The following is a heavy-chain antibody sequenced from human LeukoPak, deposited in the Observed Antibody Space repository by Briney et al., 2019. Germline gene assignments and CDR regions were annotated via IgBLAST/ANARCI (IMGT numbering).Heavy chain of an antibody. V-gene: IGHV3-53*01. CDR3: AKEYDLWHEQGNWFDT. Sequence: PGGSLRLSCAASGFTVSSNYMSWVRQAPGKGLEWVSVIYSGGSTYYADSVKGRFTISRDNSKNTLYLQMNSLRAEDTAIHYCAKEYDLWHEQGNWFDTWGQGVLVTVSS. CDR1: GFTVSSNY. D-gene: IGHD3-3*01. CDR2: IYSGGST. J-gene: IGHJ5*02.